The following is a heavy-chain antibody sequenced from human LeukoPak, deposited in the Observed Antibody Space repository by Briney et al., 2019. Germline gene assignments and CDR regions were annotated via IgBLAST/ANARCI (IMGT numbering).Heavy chain of an antibody. CDR3: ARAPGYSSSWYPHYYYYGMDV. D-gene: IGHD6-13*01. V-gene: IGHV3-21*01. J-gene: IGHJ6*02. Sequence: GGSLRLSCAASGFTFSSYSMNWVRQAPGKGLEWVSSISSSSSYIYYADSVKGRFTISRDNAKNSLYLQMNSLRAEDTAVYYCARAPGYSSSWYPHYYYYGMDVWGQGTTVTVSS. CDR1: GFTFSSYS. CDR2: ISSSSSYI.